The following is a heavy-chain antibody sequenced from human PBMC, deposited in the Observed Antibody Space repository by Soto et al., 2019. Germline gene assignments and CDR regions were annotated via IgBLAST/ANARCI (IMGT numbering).Heavy chain of an antibody. D-gene: IGHD3-16*01. CDR1: GFTFSTHA. CDR2: IGTHADTT. Sequence: EVQLLESGGGLVQPGGSLRLSCAASGFTFSTHALTWVRQAPGKGLEWVSSIGTHADTTYYVDSVKGRFSISRDNSKNTVYLQMSSLSAEDTAVYYCARPYVEVAVNDAFDIWGRGTMVIVSS. V-gene: IGHV3-23*01. J-gene: IGHJ3*02. CDR3: ARPYVEVAVNDAFDI.